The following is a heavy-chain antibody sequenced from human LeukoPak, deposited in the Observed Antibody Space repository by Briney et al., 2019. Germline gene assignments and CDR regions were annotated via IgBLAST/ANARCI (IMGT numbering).Heavy chain of an antibody. CDR2: IDPSDSYT. Sequence: GESLKISCKCSGYSFTNYWITWVRQMPGKGLEWMGRIDPSDSYTTYSPSFQGHVTISADKSTTTAYLQWSGLKASDTAMYYCARRDEAFDYWGQGTLVTVSS. V-gene: IGHV5-10-1*01. CDR1: GYSFTNYW. CDR3: ARRDEAFDY. J-gene: IGHJ4*02.